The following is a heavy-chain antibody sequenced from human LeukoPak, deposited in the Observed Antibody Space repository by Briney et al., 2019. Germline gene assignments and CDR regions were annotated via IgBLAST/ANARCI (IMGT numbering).Heavy chain of an antibody. J-gene: IGHJ4*02. D-gene: IGHD6-19*01. CDR3: ARILAVATKIDY. CDR1: GGSISSSSYY. CDR2: IYYSGST. Sequence: PSETLSLTCTVSGGSISSSSYYWGWIRQPPGKGLEWIGSIYYSGSTYYNPSLKSRVTISVDTSKNQFSLKLSSVTAADTAVNYCARILAVATKIDYWGQGTLVTVSS. V-gene: IGHV4-39*01.